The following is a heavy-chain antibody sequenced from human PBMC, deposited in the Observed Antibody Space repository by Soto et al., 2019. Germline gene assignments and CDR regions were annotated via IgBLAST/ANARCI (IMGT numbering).Heavy chain of an antibody. CDR2: IRSKAYGGTT. D-gene: IGHD2-21*01. J-gene: IGHJ4*02. V-gene: IGHV3-49*03. CDR1: GFTFVDYA. CDR3: TRESPIVAAPDY. Sequence: GGSLRLSCTSSGFTFVDYAMSLFRQAPGKGLEWVGFIRSKAYGGTTEYAASVKGRFTISRDDSKSIAYLQMNSLKTEDTAVYYCTRESPIVAAPDYWGQGTLVTVSS.